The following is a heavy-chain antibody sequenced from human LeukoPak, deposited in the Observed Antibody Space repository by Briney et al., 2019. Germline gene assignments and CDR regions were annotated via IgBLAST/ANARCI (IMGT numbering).Heavy chain of an antibody. CDR1: GGSISSGGYS. CDR2: IYHSGST. CDR3: ARMVAYDFWSGYWGNWFDP. D-gene: IGHD3-3*01. J-gene: IGHJ5*02. V-gene: IGHV4-30-2*02. Sequence: SETLSLTCAVSGGSISSGGYSWSWIRQPPGKGLEWIGYIYHSGSTYYNPSLKSRVTISVDRSKNQFSLKLSSVTAADTAVYYCARMVAYDFWSGYWGNWFDPWGQGTLVTVSS.